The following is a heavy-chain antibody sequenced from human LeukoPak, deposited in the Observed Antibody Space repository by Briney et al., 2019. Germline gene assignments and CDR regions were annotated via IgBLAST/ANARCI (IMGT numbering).Heavy chain of an antibody. CDR2: ISSSSSYI. CDR1: GFTFSSYS. Sequence: GGSLRLSCAASGFTFSSYSMNWVRQAPGKGLEWVSSISSSSSYIYYADSVKGRFTISRDNAKNSLYLQMNSLRTEDTAVYYCAKDYSNYDPLDYWGQGTLVTVSS. CDR3: AKDYSNYDPLDY. J-gene: IGHJ4*02. D-gene: IGHD4-11*01. V-gene: IGHV3-21*01.